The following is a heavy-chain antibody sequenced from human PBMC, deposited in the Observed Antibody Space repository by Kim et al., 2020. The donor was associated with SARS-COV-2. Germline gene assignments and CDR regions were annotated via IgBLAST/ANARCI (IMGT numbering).Heavy chain of an antibody. V-gene: IGHV3-15*01. Sequence: GGSLRLSCAASGFTFSNAWMSWVRQAPGKGLEWVGRIKSKTDGGTTDYAAPVKGRFTISRDDSKNTLYLQMNSLKTEDTAVYYCTTDLRIYYGSGTELGDYYYYGMDVWGQGTTVTVSS. CDR3: TTDLRIYYGSGTELGDYYYYGMDV. CDR1: GFTFSNAW. J-gene: IGHJ6*02. D-gene: IGHD3-10*01. CDR2: IKSKTDGGTT.